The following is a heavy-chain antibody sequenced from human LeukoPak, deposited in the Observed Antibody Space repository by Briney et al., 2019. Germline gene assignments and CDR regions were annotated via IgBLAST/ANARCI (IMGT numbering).Heavy chain of an antibody. CDR1: GFTFSSYG. V-gene: IGHV3-30*18. D-gene: IGHD4-17*01. J-gene: IGHJ4*02. Sequence: PGRSLRLSCAASGFTFSSYGMHWVRQAPGKGLDWVAVISYDGSYKYYADCVKGRFTISRDNSKNTLYLQMNSLRAEDTAVYYCAKVGDYGDYALDYWGQGTLVTVSS. CDR2: ISYDGSYK. CDR3: AKVGDYGDYALDY.